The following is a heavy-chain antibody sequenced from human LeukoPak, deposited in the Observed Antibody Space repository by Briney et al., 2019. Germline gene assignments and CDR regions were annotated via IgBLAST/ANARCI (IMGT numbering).Heavy chain of an antibody. CDR3: ARDHSWTTVVTPYYFDY. V-gene: IGHV3-23*01. CDR2: ISGSGDST. CDR1: GFTFSSYA. D-gene: IGHD4-23*01. J-gene: IGHJ4*02. Sequence: GGSLRLSCAASGFTFSSYAMSWVRQAPGKGLEWVSAISGSGDSTYYADSVKGRFTISRDNGKNSLYLQMNSLRAEDTAVYYCARDHSWTTVVTPYYFDYWGQGTLVTVSS.